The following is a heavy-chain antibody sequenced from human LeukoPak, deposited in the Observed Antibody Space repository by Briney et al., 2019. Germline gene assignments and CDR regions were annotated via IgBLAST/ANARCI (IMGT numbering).Heavy chain of an antibody. CDR2: IHQSGRS. CDR3: ARGDAFDI. CDR1: GGSLSGYY. V-gene: IGHV4-34*01. Sequence: SETLSLTCTVYGGSLSGYYWSWIRQSPGKGLEWIGEIHQSGRSHYNPSLKSRLTISGDPPKNQFSLKVRSVTAADSAVYYCARGDAFDIWGQGTMVTVSS. J-gene: IGHJ3*02.